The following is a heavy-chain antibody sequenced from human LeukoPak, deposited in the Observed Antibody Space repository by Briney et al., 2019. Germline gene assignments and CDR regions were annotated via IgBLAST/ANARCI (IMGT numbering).Heavy chain of an antibody. Sequence: ASVKVSCKVSGYTLTELSMHWVRQAPGKGLEWMGGFDPEDGETIYAQKFQGRVTMTEDTSTDTAYMELSSLRSEDTAVYYCATGTGLVEWNYYYYMDVWGKGTTVTVSS. CDR3: ATGTGLVEWNYYYYMDV. J-gene: IGHJ6*03. D-gene: IGHD3-3*01. CDR1: GYTLTELS. CDR2: FDPEDGET. V-gene: IGHV1-24*01.